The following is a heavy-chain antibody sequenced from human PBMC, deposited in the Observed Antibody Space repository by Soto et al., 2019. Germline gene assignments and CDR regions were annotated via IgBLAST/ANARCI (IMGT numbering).Heavy chain of an antibody. CDR1: GFTFSSYA. D-gene: IGHD2-15*01. CDR3: TRGSPLYCSRGICYRHFDI. V-gene: IGHV3-64*01. CDR2: ISGNGGST. J-gene: IGHJ4*02. Sequence: EVQLVESGGGLVQPGGSLRLSCAASGFTFSSYAMHWVRQAPGKGLEYVSAISGNGGSTYYATSVKGRFIISRDNSKNTQYLQMGSLRAEDMAVYYRTRGSPLYCSRGICYRHFDIWGQGTLVTVSS.